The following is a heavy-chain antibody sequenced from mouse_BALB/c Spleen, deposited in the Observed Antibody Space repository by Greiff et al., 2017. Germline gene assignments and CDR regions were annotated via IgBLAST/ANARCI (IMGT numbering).Heavy chain of an antibody. V-gene: IGHV1-52*01. CDR1: GYTFTSYW. CDR3: ARRTTVVAKDYAMDY. D-gene: IGHD1-1*01. CDR2: IDPYDSET. Sequence: VQLQQPGAELVRPGASVKLSCKASGYTFTSYWMNWVKQTPEQGLEWIGRIDPYDSETHYNQKFKDKAILTVDKSSSTAYMQLSSLTSEDSAVYYCARRTTVVAKDYAMDYWGQGTSVTVSS. J-gene: IGHJ4*01.